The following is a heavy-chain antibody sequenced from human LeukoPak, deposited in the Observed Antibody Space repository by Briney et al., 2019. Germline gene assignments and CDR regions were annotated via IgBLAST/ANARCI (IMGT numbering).Heavy chain of an antibody. CDR2: ISSSSTI. J-gene: IGHJ4*02. D-gene: IGHD4-11*01. Sequence: PGGSLRLSCAASGFTFSSYSMNWVRQAPGKGLEWVSYISSSSTIYYADSVKGRFTISRDNAKNSLYLQMNSLRAEDTAVYYCARDLPASGSNYDYWGQGTLVTVSS. V-gene: IGHV3-48*01. CDR1: GFTFSSYS. CDR3: ARDLPASGSNYDY.